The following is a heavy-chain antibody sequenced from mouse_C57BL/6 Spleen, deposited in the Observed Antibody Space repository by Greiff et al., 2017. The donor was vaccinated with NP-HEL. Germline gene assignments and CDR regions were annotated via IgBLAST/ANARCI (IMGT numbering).Heavy chain of an antibody. J-gene: IGHJ3*01. V-gene: IGHV1-15*01. D-gene: IGHD1-1*01. CDR1: GYTFTDYE. Sequence: QVQLQQSGAELVRPGASVTLSCKASGYTFTDYEMHWVKQTPVHGLEWIGAIDPETGGTAYNQKFKGKAILTADKSSSTAYMELRSLTSEDSAVYYCTRGDYGSQFAYWGQGTLVTVSA. CDR3: TRGDYGSQFAY. CDR2: IDPETGGT.